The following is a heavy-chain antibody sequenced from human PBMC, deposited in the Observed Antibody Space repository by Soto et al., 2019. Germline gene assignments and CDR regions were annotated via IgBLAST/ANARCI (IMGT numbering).Heavy chain of an antibody. Sequence: GGSLRLSCAASGFTFSSYSMNWVRQAPGKGLEWVSSISSSSSYIYYPDSVKGRFTISRDNAKNSLYLQMNSLRAEDTAVYYCARGVPDYYDSPWFDPWGQGTLVTVSS. J-gene: IGHJ5*02. V-gene: IGHV3-21*01. CDR3: ARGVPDYYDSPWFDP. CDR2: ISSSSSYI. D-gene: IGHD3-22*01. CDR1: GFTFSSYS.